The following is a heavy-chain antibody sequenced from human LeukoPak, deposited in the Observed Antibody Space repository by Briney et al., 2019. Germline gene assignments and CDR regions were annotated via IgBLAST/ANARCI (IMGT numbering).Heavy chain of an antibody. CDR2: INWNCAST. J-gene: IGHJ6*03. Sequence: PGGSLRLSCAASGFSFDDLGMTWVRQVPGEGLEWVAGINWNCASTGYADSVRGRFTISRDNAKNSLYLQMNSLRAEDTALYYCARAVCPTIKFCDSSYFMDVWGKGTTVNVS. CDR1: GFSFDDLG. CDR3: ARAVCPTIKFCDSSYFMDV. V-gene: IGHV3-20*04. D-gene: IGHD6-6*01.